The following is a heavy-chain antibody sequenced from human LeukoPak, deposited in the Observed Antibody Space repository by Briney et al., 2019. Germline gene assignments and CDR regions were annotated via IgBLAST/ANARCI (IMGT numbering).Heavy chain of an antibody. J-gene: IGHJ4*02. D-gene: IGHD4-23*01. V-gene: IGHV4-34*01. CDR1: GGSFSGYY. CDR2: INHSGST. CDR3: ARGDYGGNSD. Sequence: SETLSLTCAVYGGSFSGYYCSWIRQPPGKGLEWIGEINHSGSTNYNPSLKSRVTISVDTSKNQFSLKLSSVTAADTAVYYCARGDYGGNSDWGQGTLVTVSS.